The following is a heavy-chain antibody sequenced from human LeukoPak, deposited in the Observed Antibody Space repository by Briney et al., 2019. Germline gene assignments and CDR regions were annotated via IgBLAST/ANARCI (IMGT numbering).Heavy chain of an antibody. V-gene: IGHV3-48*01. CDR3: ARTVDGVTGSDY. D-gene: IGHD3-10*01. Sequence: PRGSLRLSCAASGFSFSDYPMDWVRQAPGKGLEWLSYISGSGTTIFYADSVKGRFTISRDNAKNSLFLQMNSQRVEDTAVYYCARTVDGVTGSDYWGQGTLVTVSS. J-gene: IGHJ4*02. CDR2: ISGSGTTI. CDR1: GFSFSDYP.